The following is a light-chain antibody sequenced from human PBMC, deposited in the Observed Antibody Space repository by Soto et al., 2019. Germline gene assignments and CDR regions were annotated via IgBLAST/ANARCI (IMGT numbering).Light chain of an antibody. J-gene: IGLJ1*01. CDR3: SAWDDSLGYV. CDR2: RNN. Sequence: QLVLTKPPSASGTPGQRVTISCSGRSSNIGSNYVYWYQQLPGTAPKLLIYRNNQRPSGVPDRFSGSKSGTSASLAISGLRSDDEADYYCSAWDDSLGYVFGTGTKLNVL. CDR1: SSNIGSNY. V-gene: IGLV1-47*01.